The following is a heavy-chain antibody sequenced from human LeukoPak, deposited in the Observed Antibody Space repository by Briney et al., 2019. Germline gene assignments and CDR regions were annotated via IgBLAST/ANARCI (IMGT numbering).Heavy chain of an antibody. CDR1: GGSISSSSYY. Sequence: SETLSLTCTVSGGSISSSSYYWGWIRQPPGKGLEWIGSIYYSGSTYYNPSLKNRVTISVDTSKNQFSLKLSSVTAADTAVYYCASLYGDYGLGYFDYWGQGTLVTVSS. J-gene: IGHJ4*02. V-gene: IGHV4-39*07. D-gene: IGHD4-17*01. CDR2: IYYSGST. CDR3: ASLYGDYGLGYFDY.